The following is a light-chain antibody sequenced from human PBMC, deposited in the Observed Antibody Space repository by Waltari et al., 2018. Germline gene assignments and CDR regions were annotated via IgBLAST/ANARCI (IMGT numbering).Light chain of an antibody. CDR2: DVY. CDR1: SSDVGDYNY. Sequence: QSALTQPASVSGSPGQSITISCTGTSSDVGDYNYVPWYQKHPGQAPKLMFYDVYNPPSGVSNRFSGSKSGNTASLTSSGLQAEDEGDYYCSSYTSSSTVVFGGGTKLTVL. CDR3: SSYTSSSTVV. V-gene: IGLV2-14*03. J-gene: IGLJ2*01.